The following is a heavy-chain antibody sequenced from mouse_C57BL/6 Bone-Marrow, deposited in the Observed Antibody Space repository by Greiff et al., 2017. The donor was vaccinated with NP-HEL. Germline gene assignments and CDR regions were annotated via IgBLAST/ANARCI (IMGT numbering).Heavy chain of an antibody. CDR1: GFSLTSYG. J-gene: IGHJ1*03. Sequence: QVQLQQSGPGLVQPSQSLSITCTVSGFSLTSYGVHWVRQSPGKGLEWLGVIWSGGSTDYNAAFISRLSISKDNSKSQVFFKMNSLQADDTAIYYCARWGTTVVAPHWYFDVWGTGTTVTVSS. CDR2: IWSGGST. CDR3: ARWGTTVVAPHWYFDV. D-gene: IGHD1-1*01. V-gene: IGHV2-2*01.